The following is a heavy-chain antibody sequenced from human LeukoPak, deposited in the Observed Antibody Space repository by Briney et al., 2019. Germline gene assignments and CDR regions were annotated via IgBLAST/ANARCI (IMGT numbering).Heavy chain of an antibody. V-gene: IGHV1-2*02. J-gene: IGHJ4*02. CDR3: ARVTLKNLGFEC. D-gene: IGHD3-16*01. CDR2: INPDSGGT. Sequence: ASVKVSCEASGYIFTNYYMHWVRQAPGQGLEWMGWINPDSGGTNYAQKFQGRVTMTRDTSISTAYMELNRLRSDDTAVYYSARVTLKNLGFECWGQGTLVTVSS. CDR1: GYIFTNYY.